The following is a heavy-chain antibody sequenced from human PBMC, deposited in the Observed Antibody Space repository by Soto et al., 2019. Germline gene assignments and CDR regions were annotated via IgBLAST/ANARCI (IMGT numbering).Heavy chain of an antibody. CDR2: IFPGDFDT. CDR3: ARLGDGYPAY. V-gene: IGHV5-51*01. CDR1: GSRFPREW. J-gene: IGHJ4*02. Sequence: PGESLKISCKGSGSRFPREWIGWVRQVPGKGLEWMGIIFPGDFDTRYRPPFQVQVIMSAYKSISTACLQGKSLKASDTAMYFCARLGDGYPAYWGQGTQVTVSS. D-gene: IGHD2-21*01.